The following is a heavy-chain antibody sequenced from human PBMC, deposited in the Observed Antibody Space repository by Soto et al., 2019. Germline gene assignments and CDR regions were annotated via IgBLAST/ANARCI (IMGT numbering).Heavy chain of an antibody. CDR1: GGTFSSYT. Sequence: QVQLVQSGAEVKKPGSSVTVSCKASGGTFSSYTISWVRQAPGHGLEWMGGIIPIFGTANYAQKFQGRVTITADESTITAYMELSSLRSADTAVYYCARGNHRWIQLWYFDLWGRGTLITVSS. D-gene: IGHD5-18*01. J-gene: IGHJ2*01. V-gene: IGHV1-69*12. CDR3: ARGNHRWIQLWYFDL. CDR2: IIPIFGTA.